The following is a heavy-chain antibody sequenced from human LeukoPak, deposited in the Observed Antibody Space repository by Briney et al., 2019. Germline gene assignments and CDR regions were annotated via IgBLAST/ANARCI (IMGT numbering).Heavy chain of an antibody. D-gene: IGHD3-3*01. CDR1: GFTFSSYG. CDR3: AGDGGDFWSTSSHLDY. J-gene: IGHJ4*02. CDR2: IWYDGSNK. V-gene: IGHV3-33*01. Sequence: GGSLRLSCAASGFTFSSYGMHWVRQAPGKGLEWVAVIWYDGSNKYYADSVKGRFTISRDNSKNTLYLQMNSLRAEDTAVYYCAGDGGDFWSTSSHLDYWGQGTLVTVSS.